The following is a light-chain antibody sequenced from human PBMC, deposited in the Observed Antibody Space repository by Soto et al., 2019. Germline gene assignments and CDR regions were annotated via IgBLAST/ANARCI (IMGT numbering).Light chain of an antibody. CDR3: GTWDSSLSASV. CDR2: ENN. Sequence: QSVLTQPPSVSAAAGQQVTVSCSGSSSNVGNNYVSWYQQLPGTAPKLLIYENNKRPSGIPDRFSGSKSGSSATLGITGLQTGDEADYYCGTWDSSLSASVFGTGTKLTVL. V-gene: IGLV1-51*02. CDR1: SSNVGNNY. J-gene: IGLJ1*01.